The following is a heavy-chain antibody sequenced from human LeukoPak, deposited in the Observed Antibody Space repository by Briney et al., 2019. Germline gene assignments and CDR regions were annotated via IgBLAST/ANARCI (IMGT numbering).Heavy chain of an antibody. CDR2: ISYDGSNK. J-gene: IGHJ4*02. V-gene: IGHV3-30-3*01. CDR1: GFTFSSYA. D-gene: IGHD3-16*01. CDR3: AKEPDTLTYN. Sequence: PGGSLRLSCAASGFTFSSYAMHWVRQAPGKGLEWVAVISYDGSNKYYADSVKGRFTISRDNSKNTLYLQMNSLRAEDTAVYYCAKEPDTLTYNWGQGTLVTVSS.